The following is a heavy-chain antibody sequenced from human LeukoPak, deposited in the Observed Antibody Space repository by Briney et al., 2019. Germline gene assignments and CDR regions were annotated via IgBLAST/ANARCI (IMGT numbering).Heavy chain of an antibody. D-gene: IGHD6-19*01. CDR2: VYDSGST. CDR3: ARGRYSTGEFGY. CDR1: GGSISSYY. Sequence: PSETLSLTCTVSGGSISSYYWSWIRQPPGKGLEWIATVYDSGSTYYNPSLKSRVTISADTSKNQFSLKLTSVTAADTAVYCCARGRYSTGEFGYWGQGTLVTVSS. V-gene: IGHV4-59*08. J-gene: IGHJ4*02.